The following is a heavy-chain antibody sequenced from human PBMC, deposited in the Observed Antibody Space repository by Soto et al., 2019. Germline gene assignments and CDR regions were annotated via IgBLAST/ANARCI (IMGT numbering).Heavy chain of an antibody. D-gene: IGHD2-2*01. V-gene: IGHV1-46*01. Sequence: ASVKVSCKASGYTFTSYYMHWVRQAPGQGLEWMGIINPSGGSTSYAQKFQGRVTMTRDTSTSTVYMELSSLRSEDTAVYYCASLRGSTSSEHLNYYYYYGMDAWGQGTTVTVSS. CDR1: GYTFTSYY. J-gene: IGHJ6*02. CDR3: ASLRGSTSSEHLNYYYYYGMDA. CDR2: INPSGGST.